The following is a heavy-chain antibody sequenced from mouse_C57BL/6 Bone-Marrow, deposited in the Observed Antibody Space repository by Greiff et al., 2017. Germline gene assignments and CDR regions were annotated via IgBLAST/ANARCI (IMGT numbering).Heavy chain of an antibody. J-gene: IGHJ4*01. CDR1: GFTFSSYT. CDR2: ISGGGGNT. CDR3: ARYYYGSSDYAMDY. D-gene: IGHD1-1*01. Sequence: EVQRVESGGGLVKPGGSLKLSCAASGFTFSSYTMSWVRQTPEKRLEWVATISGGGGNTYYPDSVKGRFTISRDNAKNTLYLQMSSLRSEDTALYYCARYYYGSSDYAMDYWGQGTSVTVSS. V-gene: IGHV5-9*01.